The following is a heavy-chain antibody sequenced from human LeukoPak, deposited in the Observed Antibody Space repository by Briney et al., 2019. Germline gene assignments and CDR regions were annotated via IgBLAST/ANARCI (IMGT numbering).Heavy chain of an antibody. D-gene: IGHD3-16*02. Sequence: ASVKVSCKASGYTFTGSYIHWVRQAPGHGLEYMGWINPSGGSTSYAQKFQGRVTMTRDTSTSTVYMELSSLRSEDTAVYYCARLTFGGVIAHFDYWGQGTLVTVSS. CDR3: ARLTFGGVIAHFDY. J-gene: IGHJ4*02. CDR1: GYTFTGSY. CDR2: INPSGGST. V-gene: IGHV1-46*01.